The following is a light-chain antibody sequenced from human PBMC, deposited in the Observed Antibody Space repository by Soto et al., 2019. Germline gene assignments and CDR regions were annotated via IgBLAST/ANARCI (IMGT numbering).Light chain of an antibody. J-gene: IGLJ1*01. CDR1: SSNIGAGYD. Sequence: QSLLTQPPSVSGAPGRRVTISCTWSSSNIGAGYDVHWYQQLPGTAPKLLIYGNSNRPSGVPDRFSGSKSGTSASLAITGLQAEDEADYYCQSYDSSLSGYVFGTGTKVTVL. CDR3: QSYDSSLSGYV. CDR2: GNS. V-gene: IGLV1-40*01.